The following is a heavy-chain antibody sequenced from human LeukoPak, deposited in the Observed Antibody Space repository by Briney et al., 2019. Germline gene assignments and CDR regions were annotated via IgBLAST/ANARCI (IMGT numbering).Heavy chain of an antibody. CDR1: GGSMSPYH. Sequence: SETLSLTCTVSGGSMSPYHWGWIRQPPGKGLEWIGYIYYSGSTNYNPSLKSRVTISVDTSKNQFSLKLSSVTAADTAVYYCARHPYGAENWFDPWGQGTLVTVSS. J-gene: IGHJ5*02. D-gene: IGHD4-17*01. CDR3: ARHPYGAENWFDP. CDR2: IYYSGST. V-gene: IGHV4-59*08.